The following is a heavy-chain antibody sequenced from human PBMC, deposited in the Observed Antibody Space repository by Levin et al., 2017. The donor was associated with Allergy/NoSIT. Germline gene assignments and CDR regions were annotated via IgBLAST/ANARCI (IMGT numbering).Heavy chain of an antibody. D-gene: IGHD6-19*01. J-gene: IGHJ5*02. CDR2: IYYNGGT. CDR3: AKPSGYSSGWYRGWFDP. CDR1: GGSISSSGYY. Sequence: SPTLSLTCTVSGGSISSSGYYWAWIRQPPGTGLEWIGTIYYNGGTYYSPSLKSRVPISVDTSKNQFSLKLSSVTAADTAVYYCAKPSGYSSGWYRGWFDPWGQGTLVTVSS. V-gene: IGHV4-39*01.